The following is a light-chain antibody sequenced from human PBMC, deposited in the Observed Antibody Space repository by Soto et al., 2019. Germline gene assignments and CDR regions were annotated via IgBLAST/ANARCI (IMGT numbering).Light chain of an antibody. CDR2: DAS. Sequence: DIQMTQSPSSLSASVGDRGTIICLASQSVSTRLAWYQQKQGKAPNLLIYDASSLESGVPSRFSGSGSGTEFTLPTSSLQPDDFATYYCQQYNSYSPWTFGQGTKVDIK. V-gene: IGKV1-5*02. J-gene: IGKJ1*01. CDR3: QQYNSYSPWT. CDR1: QSVSTR.